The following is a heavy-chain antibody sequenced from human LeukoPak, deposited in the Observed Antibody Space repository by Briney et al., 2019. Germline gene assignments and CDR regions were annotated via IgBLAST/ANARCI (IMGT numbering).Heavy chain of an antibody. CDR2: ISAYNGNT. V-gene: IGHV1-18*01. CDR3: ARSVRFGSTVGARTSL. Sequence: GASVKVSCKASGYTFTSYGISWVRQAPGQGLEWMGWISAYNGNTNYAQKLQGRVTMTTDTSTSTAYMELRSLRSDDTAVYYCARSVRFGSTVGARTSLWGQGTLVTVSS. D-gene: IGHD1-26*01. J-gene: IGHJ4*02. CDR1: GYTFTSYG.